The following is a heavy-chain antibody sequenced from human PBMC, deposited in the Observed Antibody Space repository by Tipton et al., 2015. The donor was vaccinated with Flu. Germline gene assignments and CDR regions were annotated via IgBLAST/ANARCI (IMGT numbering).Heavy chain of an antibody. CDR3: ARQDHGLDV. Sequence: TLSLTCTVSGGSISSYYWSWIRQPPGKGLEWIGYIYYSGNTNYNPSLKSRVTISVDTSKNQFSLKVSSVTAADTAVYYCARQDHGLDVWGQGTTVSVS. CDR2: IYYSGNT. D-gene: IGHD2-8*01. J-gene: IGHJ6*02. CDR1: GGSISSYY. V-gene: IGHV4-59*01.